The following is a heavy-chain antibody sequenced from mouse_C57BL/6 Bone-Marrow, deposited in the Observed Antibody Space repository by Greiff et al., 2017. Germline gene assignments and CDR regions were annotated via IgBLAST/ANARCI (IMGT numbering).Heavy chain of an antibody. CDR3: ARDGDY. Sequence: VQLQQSGAELVKPGASVKLSCTASGFNIKDYYMHWVKQRPEQGLEWIGRIDPEDGETKYAPTFQGKATITADTSSNTAYMQLSSLTSEDTAVYYCARDGDYWGQGTSVTVSS. V-gene: IGHV14-2*01. CDR1: GFNIKDYY. J-gene: IGHJ4*01. D-gene: IGHD2-3*01. CDR2: IDPEDGET.